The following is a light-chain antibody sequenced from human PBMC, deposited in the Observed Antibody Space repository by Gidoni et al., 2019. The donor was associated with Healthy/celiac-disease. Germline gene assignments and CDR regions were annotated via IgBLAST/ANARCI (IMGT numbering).Light chain of an antibody. J-gene: IGKJ5*01. Sequence: DIQMTQSPSSLSASVGDRVTITCRASQSISSSLNWYQQKPGKAPKLLIYAASSLQSGVPSRFSGSGSGTDFTLTISSLQPEDFATYYCQQSYSTPLSITFGQGTRLEIK. CDR2: AAS. V-gene: IGKV1-39*01. CDR1: QSISSS. CDR3: QQSYSTPLSIT.